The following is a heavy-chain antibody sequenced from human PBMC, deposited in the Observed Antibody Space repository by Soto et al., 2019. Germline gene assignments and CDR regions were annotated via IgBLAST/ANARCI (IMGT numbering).Heavy chain of an antibody. Sequence: ASVKVSCKASGYTFTSYAMHWVRQAPGQRLEWMGWINAGNGNTKYSQKFQGRVTITRDTSASTAYMELSSLRSEDTAVYYGASDVCSGGSCYPNYYYYYGMDVWGQGTTVTVSS. D-gene: IGHD2-15*01. CDR2: INAGNGNT. CDR1: GYTFTSYA. V-gene: IGHV1-3*01. J-gene: IGHJ6*02. CDR3: ASDVCSGGSCYPNYYYYYGMDV.